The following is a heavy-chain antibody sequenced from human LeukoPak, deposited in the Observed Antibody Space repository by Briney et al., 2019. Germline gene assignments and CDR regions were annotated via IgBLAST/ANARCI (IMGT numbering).Heavy chain of an antibody. Sequence: GGSLRLSCAASGFTFSSYSMNWVRQAPGKGLEWVSSISSSSSYIYYADLVKGRFTISRDNAKNSPYLQMNSLRAEDTAVYYCARVAATTMSYYYYYGMDVWGKGTTVTVSS. V-gene: IGHV3-21*01. J-gene: IGHJ6*04. CDR2: ISSSSSYI. D-gene: IGHD5-12*01. CDR3: ARVAATTMSYYYYYGMDV. CDR1: GFTFSSYS.